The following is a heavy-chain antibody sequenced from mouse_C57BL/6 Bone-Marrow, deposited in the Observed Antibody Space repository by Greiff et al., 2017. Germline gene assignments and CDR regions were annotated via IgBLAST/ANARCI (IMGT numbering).Heavy chain of an antibody. D-gene: IGHD1-1*01. V-gene: IGHV5-4*01. Sequence: EVQLQESGGGLVKPGGSLKLSCAASGFTFSSYAMSWVRQTPEKRLEWVATISDGGSYTYYPDNVKGRVTISRDNAKNNLYLQMSHLKSEDTAMYYCAREDYYGSSLFAYWGQGTLVTVSA. CDR1: GFTFSSYA. CDR3: AREDYYGSSLFAY. J-gene: IGHJ3*01. CDR2: ISDGGSYT.